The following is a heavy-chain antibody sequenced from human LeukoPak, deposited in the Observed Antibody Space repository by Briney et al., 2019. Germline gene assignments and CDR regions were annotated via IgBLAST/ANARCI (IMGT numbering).Heavy chain of an antibody. CDR1: GGTFSSYT. V-gene: IGHV1-18*01. CDR3: ARVSSGWYGFGY. J-gene: IGHJ4*02. CDR2: ISAYNGNT. D-gene: IGHD6-19*01. Sequence: ASVKVSCKASGGTFSSYTISWVRQAPGQGLEWMGWISAYNGNTNYAQKLQGRVTMTTDTSTSTAYMELRSLRSDDTAVYYCARVSSGWYGFGYWGQGTLVTVSS.